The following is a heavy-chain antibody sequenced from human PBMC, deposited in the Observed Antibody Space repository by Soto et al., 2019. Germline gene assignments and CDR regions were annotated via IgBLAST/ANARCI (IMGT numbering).Heavy chain of an antibody. J-gene: IGHJ5*02. CDR2: IDPSDSYT. V-gene: IGHV5-10-1*03. D-gene: IGHD2-2*01. CDR3: ARDAIVVVPATYNWFDP. Sequence: EVQLVQSGAEVKKPGESLRISCKGSGYSFTSYWISWVRQMPGKGLEWMGRIDPSDSYTNYSPSFQGHVTISADKSISTAYLQWSSLKASDTAMYYCARDAIVVVPATYNWFDPWGQGTLVTVSS. CDR1: GYSFTSYW.